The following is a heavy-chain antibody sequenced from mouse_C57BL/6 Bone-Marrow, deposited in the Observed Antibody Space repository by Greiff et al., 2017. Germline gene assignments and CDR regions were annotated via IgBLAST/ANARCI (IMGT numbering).Heavy chain of an antibody. J-gene: IGHJ2*01. V-gene: IGHV5-6*01. CDR2: ISSGGSYT. D-gene: IGHD1-1*02. CDR1: GFTFSSYG. CDR3: ARHLDGGFDY. Sequence: EVKLVESGGDLVKPGGSLKLSCAASGFTFSSYGMSWVRQTPDKRLEWVATISSGGSYTYYPDSVKGRFTISRDNAKNTLYLQMSSLKSEDTAMYYCARHLDGGFDYWGQGTTLTVSS.